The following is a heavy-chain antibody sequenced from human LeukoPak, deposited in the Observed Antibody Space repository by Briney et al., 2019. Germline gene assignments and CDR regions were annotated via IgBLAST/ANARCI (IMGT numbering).Heavy chain of an antibody. CDR2: INPNSGGT. CDR3: ARDQGYSSSWYLS. J-gene: IGHJ5*02. CDR1: GYTFTSYD. Sequence: RWASVKVSCKASGYTFTSYDINWVRQATGQGLEWMGWINPNSGGTNYAQKFQGRVTMTRDTSISTAYMELSRLRSDDTAVYYCARDQGYSSSWYLSWGQGTLVTVSS. V-gene: IGHV1-2*02. D-gene: IGHD6-13*01.